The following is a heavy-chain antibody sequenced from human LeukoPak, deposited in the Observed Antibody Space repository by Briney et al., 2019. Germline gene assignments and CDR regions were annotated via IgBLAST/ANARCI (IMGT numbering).Heavy chain of an antibody. CDR2: ISGSGGST. V-gene: IGHV3-23*01. CDR1: GFTFADYG. D-gene: IGHD6-13*01. J-gene: IGHJ4*02. CDR3: ALRIAAAGIR. Sequence: PGGSLRLSCAASGFTFADYGMNWVRQAPGKGLEWVSAISGSGGSTYYADSVKGRFTISRDNSKNTLYLQMNSLRAEDTAVYYCALRIAAAGIRWGQGTLVTVSS.